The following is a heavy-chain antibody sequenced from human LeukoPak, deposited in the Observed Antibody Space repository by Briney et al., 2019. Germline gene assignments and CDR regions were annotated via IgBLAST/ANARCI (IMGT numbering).Heavy chain of an antibody. V-gene: IGHV3-74*03. CDR3: ARVAEGDGYNRFDF. CDR2: ISSLGTTT. Sequence: GGSLRLSCAASGFTFNSYWMHWVRQGPRKGLVWVSHISSLGTTTMYADSVKGRFTISRDNAKNTLYLQVSSLRAEDTAVYYCARVAEGDGYNRFDFWGQGTLVTVSS. J-gene: IGHJ4*02. D-gene: IGHD5-24*01. CDR1: GFTFNSYW.